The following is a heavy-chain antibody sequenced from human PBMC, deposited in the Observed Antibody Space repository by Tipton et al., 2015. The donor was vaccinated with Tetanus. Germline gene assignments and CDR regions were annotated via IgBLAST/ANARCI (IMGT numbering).Heavy chain of an antibody. CDR2: ISPYTGNA. Sequence: QLVQSGAEVKKPGASVKVSCKASGYTFTHYYVYWVRQAPGQGLEWMGWISPYTGNADYAQKFQGRATMTRDTSISTVYMELSSLRSDDTAVYYCARGRGGCPHDGFDVWGPGTPVTVS. J-gene: IGHJ6*02. CDR1: GYTFTHYY. V-gene: IGHV1-2*02. D-gene: IGHD2-15*01. CDR3: ARGRGGCPHDGFDV.